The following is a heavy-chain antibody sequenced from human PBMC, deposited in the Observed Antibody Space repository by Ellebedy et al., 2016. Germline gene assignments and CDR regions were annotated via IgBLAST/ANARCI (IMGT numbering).Heavy chain of an antibody. CDR1: GFTFSSYG. CDR3: ARGFPMVGATYGDY. CDR2: ISYDGINK. J-gene: IGHJ4*02. Sequence: GGSLRLSXAASGFTFSSYGMHWVRQAPGKGLEWVAVISYDGINKYYADSVKGRFTISRDNSKNTLYLQMSSLRADDTAVYYCARGFPMVGATYGDYWGQGTLVTVSS. D-gene: IGHD1-26*01. V-gene: IGHV3-30*03.